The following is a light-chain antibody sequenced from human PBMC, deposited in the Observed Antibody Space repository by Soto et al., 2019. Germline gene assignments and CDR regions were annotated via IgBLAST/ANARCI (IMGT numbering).Light chain of an antibody. CDR1: QSVSSN. CDR2: GAS. Sequence: EIVLTQSPDTLSLSPGERATLSCRASQSVSSNSLAWYQQKPGQAPTLLIYGASTRATGIPARFSGSGSGTEFTLTISSLQSEDFAVYYCQQYNNWPRTFGQGTKVDIK. V-gene: IGKV3-15*01. J-gene: IGKJ1*01. CDR3: QQYNNWPRT.